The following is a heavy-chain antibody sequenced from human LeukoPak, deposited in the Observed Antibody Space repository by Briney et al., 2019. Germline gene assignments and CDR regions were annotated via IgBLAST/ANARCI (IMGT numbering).Heavy chain of an antibody. D-gene: IGHD2-2*01. Sequence: GGSLRLSCAASGSTFDDYAMHWVRQAPGKGLEWVSGISWNSGSIGYADSVKGRFTISRDNAKNSLYLQMNSLRAEDTAVYYCARSVVVPTASYMDVWGKGTTVTISS. J-gene: IGHJ6*03. CDR1: GSTFDDYA. V-gene: IGHV3-9*01. CDR3: ARSVVVPTASYMDV. CDR2: ISWNSGSI.